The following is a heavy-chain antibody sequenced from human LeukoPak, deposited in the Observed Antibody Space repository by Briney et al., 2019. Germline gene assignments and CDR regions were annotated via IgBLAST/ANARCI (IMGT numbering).Heavy chain of an antibody. Sequence: GASVKVSCEPSGYSFYDFYIHWVRQAPGQGLEWMGWIDPNSGGRNYAQKFQGRVTMTRDTSTSTAYMVLSSLTSDDTAVYYCARGGCSGGSCYSSWFDPWGQGTLVSVSS. D-gene: IGHD2-15*01. V-gene: IGHV1-2*02. CDR1: GYSFYDFY. CDR3: ARGGCSGGSCYSSWFDP. CDR2: IDPNSGGR. J-gene: IGHJ5*02.